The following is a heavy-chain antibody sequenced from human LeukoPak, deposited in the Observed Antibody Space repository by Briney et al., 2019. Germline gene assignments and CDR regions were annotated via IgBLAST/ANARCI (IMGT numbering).Heavy chain of an antibody. CDR3: ARGRSNYYGMDV. D-gene: IGHD1-26*01. V-gene: IGHV4-59*01. J-gene: IGHJ6*02. CDR2: IYYSGST. CDR1: GGAISSYY. Sequence: SETLSLTCTVSGGAISSYYWSWIRQPPGKGLEWIGYIYYSGSTNYNPSLKSRVTISVDTSKNQFSLKLSSVTAADTAVYYCARGRSNYYGMDVWGQGTTVTVSS.